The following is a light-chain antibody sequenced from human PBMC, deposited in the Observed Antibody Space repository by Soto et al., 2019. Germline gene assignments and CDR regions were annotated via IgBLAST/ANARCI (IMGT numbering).Light chain of an antibody. CDR3: QQYDDLPFT. CDR1: QGISSY. Sequence: IQLTQSPSSLSTSVGDRVTITCRASQGISSYLAWYQQKPGKAPELLIYAASTLQSGVPSRFSGSGSGTDFTFTISSLQPEDIATYYCQQYDDLPFTFGPGTKVDIK. V-gene: IGKV1-9*01. J-gene: IGKJ3*01. CDR2: AAS.